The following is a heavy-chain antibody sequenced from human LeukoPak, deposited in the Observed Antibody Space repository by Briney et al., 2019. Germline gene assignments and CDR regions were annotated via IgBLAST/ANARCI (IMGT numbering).Heavy chain of an antibody. CDR1: GYTFTSYD. CDR2: MNPNSGNT. J-gene: IGHJ4*02. CDR3: ARSYRLEVGYGSGN. Sequence: EASVKVSCKASGYTFTSYDINWVRQANGQGLEWMGWMNPNSGNTGYAQKFQGRVTITRNTSISTAYMELSSLRSEDTAVYYCARSYRLEVGYGSGNWGQGTLVTVSS. D-gene: IGHD3-10*01. V-gene: IGHV1-8*03.